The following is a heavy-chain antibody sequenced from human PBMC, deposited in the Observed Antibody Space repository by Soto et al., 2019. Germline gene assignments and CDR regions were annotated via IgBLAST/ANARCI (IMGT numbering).Heavy chain of an antibody. Sequence: KPSETLSLTCAVYGGSFSGYYWSWIRQPPGKGLEWIGEINHSGSTNYNPSLKSRVTISVDTSKNQFSLKLSSVTAADTAVYYCARVGRFLEWLFALGPRGRFDLWGRGTLVTVSS. CDR3: ARVGRFLEWLFALGPRGRFDL. V-gene: IGHV4-34*01. CDR1: GGSFSGYY. CDR2: INHSGST. D-gene: IGHD3-3*01. J-gene: IGHJ2*01.